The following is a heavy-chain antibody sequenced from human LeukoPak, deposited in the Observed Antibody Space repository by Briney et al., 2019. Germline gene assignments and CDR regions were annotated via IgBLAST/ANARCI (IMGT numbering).Heavy chain of an antibody. J-gene: IGHJ4*02. CDR1: GGSFSGYY. CDR3: ARRQGGYSYDPTYYFDY. Sequence: YPSKTLSLTCAVYGGSFSGYYWSWIRQPPGKGLEWIGEINHSGSTNYNPSLKSRVTISVDTSKNQFSLKLSSVTAADTAVYYCARRQGGYSYDPTYYFDYWGQGTLVTVSS. D-gene: IGHD5-18*01. CDR2: INHSGST. V-gene: IGHV4-34*01.